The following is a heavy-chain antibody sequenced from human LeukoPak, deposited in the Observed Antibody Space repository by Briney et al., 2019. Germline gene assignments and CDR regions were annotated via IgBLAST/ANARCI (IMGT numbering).Heavy chain of an antibody. J-gene: IGHJ4*02. Sequence: GGSLRLSCAASGFTFSSYWMSWVRQAPGKGLEWVANIKQDGSEKYYVDSVKGRFTISRDNAKNSLYLQMNSLRAEDTAVYYCARDSPYRYDSSGYYSGHLDYWGQGTLVTVSS. CDR1: GFTFSSYW. D-gene: IGHD3-22*01. CDR2: IKQDGSEK. V-gene: IGHV3-7*01. CDR3: ARDSPYRYDSSGYYSGHLDY.